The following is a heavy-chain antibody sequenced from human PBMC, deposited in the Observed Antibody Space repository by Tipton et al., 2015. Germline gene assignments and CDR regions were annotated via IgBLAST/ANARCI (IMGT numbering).Heavy chain of an antibody. CDR1: GFTFSDYD. Sequence: GSLRLSCAASGFTFSDYDMHWVRQGTGKGLEWVSAIGTAGDTYYQGSVKGRFTTSRENARNSLYLQMNNLRVGDTAVYSCARASRGYIYGARWYFDLWGRGTLVTVSS. J-gene: IGHJ2*01. D-gene: IGHD5-18*01. CDR2: IGTAGDT. CDR3: ARASRGYIYGARWYFDL. V-gene: IGHV3-13*01.